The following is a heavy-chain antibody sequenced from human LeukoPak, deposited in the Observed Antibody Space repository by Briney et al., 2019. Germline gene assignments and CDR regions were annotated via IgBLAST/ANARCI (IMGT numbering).Heavy chain of an antibody. J-gene: IGHJ4*02. V-gene: IGHV3-74*03. CDR3: AKDLGSGYGDL. Sequence: GGSLRLSCVASGFTFSNYWMHWVRQVPGKGLVWVSRLDSDGSSTKYADSVKGRFTVSRDNAKNSLYLQMNSLRAEDTAVYYCAKDLGSGYGDLWGQGTLVTVSS. CDR1: GFTFSNYW. D-gene: IGHD3-10*02. CDR2: LDSDGSST.